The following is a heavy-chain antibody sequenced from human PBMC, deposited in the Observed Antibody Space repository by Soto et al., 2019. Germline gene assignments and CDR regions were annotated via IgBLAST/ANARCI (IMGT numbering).Heavy chain of an antibody. CDR3: ARTLYRDKVDY. D-gene: IGHD4-17*01. J-gene: IGHJ4*02. CDR2: INPFDGSR. Sequence: ASVKVSCKASGYIFTSYYIHWVRQAPGQGLEWMGWINPFDGSRMFAQSFQGRVTMTRDTSTSTAYMELSSLRSEDTAVYYCARTLYRDKVDYCGQGSLVPVSS. V-gene: IGHV1-46*01. CDR1: GYIFTSYY.